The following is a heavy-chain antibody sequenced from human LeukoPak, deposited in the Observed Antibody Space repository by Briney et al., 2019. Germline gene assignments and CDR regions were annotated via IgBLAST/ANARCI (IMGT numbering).Heavy chain of an antibody. J-gene: IGHJ3*02. V-gene: IGHV1-18*01. CDR2: ISAYNGNT. Sequence: ASVKVSCKASGGTFSSYAIGWVRQAPGQGLEWMGWISAYNGNTNYAQKLQGRVTMTTDTSTSTAYMELRSLRSDDTAVYYCASSITTNAFDIWGQGTMVTVSS. CDR3: ASSITTNAFDI. D-gene: IGHD3-10*01. CDR1: GGTFSSYA.